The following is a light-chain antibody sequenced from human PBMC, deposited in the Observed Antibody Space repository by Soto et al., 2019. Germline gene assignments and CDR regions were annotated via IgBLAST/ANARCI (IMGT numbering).Light chain of an antibody. CDR1: SSDVGGYNY. CDR3: SSDTSSSTVV. CDR2: DVS. Sequence: QSALTQPASVSGSPGQSITISCTGTSSDVGGYNYVSWYQQHPGKAPKLMIYDVSNRPSGVSNRFSGSKSGNTASLTISGLQAEDEADSYCSSDTSSSTVVFGGGTQLTVL. V-gene: IGLV2-14*01. J-gene: IGLJ2*01.